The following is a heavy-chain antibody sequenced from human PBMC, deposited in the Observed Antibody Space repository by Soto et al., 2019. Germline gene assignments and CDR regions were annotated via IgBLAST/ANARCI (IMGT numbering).Heavy chain of an antibody. CDR1: GGSVSSSDYY. J-gene: IGHJ6*02. D-gene: IGHD2-2*02. CDR2: IYYSGST. V-gene: IGHV4-61*08. Sequence: SETLSLTCTVSGGSVSSSDYYWSWIRQPPGKGLEWIGYIYYSGSTNYNPSLKSRVTISVDTSKNQFSLKLSSVTAADTAVYYCARVQGGSTSCYKNNCYYYGMDVWGQGTTVTVSS. CDR3: ARVQGGSTSCYKNNCYYYGMDV.